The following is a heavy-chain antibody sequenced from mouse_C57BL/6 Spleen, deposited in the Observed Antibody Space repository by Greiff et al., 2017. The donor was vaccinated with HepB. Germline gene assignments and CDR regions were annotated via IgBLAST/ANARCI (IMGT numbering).Heavy chain of an antibody. J-gene: IGHJ2*01. CDR2: IDPSDSYT. V-gene: IGHV1-50*01. D-gene: IGHD3-2*02. Sequence: VQLQESGAELVKPGASVKLSCKASGYTFTSYWMQWVKQRPGQGLEWIGEIDPSDSYTNYNQKFKGKATLTVDTSSSTAYMQLSSLTSEDSAVYYCARDSSAYGGFDYWGQGTTLTVSS. CDR1: GYTFTSYW. CDR3: ARDSSAYGGFDY.